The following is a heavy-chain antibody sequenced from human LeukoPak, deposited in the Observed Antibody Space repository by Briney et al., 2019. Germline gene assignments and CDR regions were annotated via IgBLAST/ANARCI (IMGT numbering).Heavy chain of an antibody. V-gene: IGHV3-30*04. CDR2: ISSDGSDK. CDR1: GFTFSTYP. D-gene: IGHD3-22*01. J-gene: IGHJ5*02. CDR3: AREDHSSGYAGAIGFDP. Sequence: GGSLRLSCAASGFTFSTYPMHWVRQAPGKGLEWVAGISSDGSDKHYPDSVKGRLTISRDNSKDTVFLQMSSLRFEDTAVFYCAREDHSSGYAGAIGFDPWGQGTLATVSS.